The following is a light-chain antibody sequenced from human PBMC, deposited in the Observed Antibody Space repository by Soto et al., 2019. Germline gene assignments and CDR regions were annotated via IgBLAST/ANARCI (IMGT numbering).Light chain of an antibody. CDR2: KAS. Sequence: IHMSQSPSTLSATVEDRVTSTCRASQSIGDLLAWYQQKPGEAPKLLIYKASYLESGVPSRFSGSGSGTEFTLTISSLQPEDLATYYCQHCSAFSVTFGQGAKV. J-gene: IGKJ1*01. CDR1: QSIGDL. CDR3: QHCSAFSVT. V-gene: IGKV1-5*03.